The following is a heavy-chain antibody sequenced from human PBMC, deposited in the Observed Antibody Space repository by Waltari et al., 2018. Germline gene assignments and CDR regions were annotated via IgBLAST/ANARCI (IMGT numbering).Heavy chain of an antibody. V-gene: IGHV3-7*01. J-gene: IGHJ4*02. Sequence: EVQLVESGGGLVQPGGSLRLSCAASGFTFSSYWMSWVRQAPGKGLEWGANIKQDGSEKYYVDSVKGRFTISRDNAKNSLYLQMNSLRAEDTAVYYCARDLGYYGSGSDFATDYWGQGTLVTVSS. CDR1: GFTFSSYW. CDR2: IKQDGSEK. D-gene: IGHD3-10*01. CDR3: ARDLGYYGSGSDFATDY.